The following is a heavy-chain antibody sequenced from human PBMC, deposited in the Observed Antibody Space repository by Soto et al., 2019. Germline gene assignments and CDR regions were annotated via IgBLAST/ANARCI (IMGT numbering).Heavy chain of an antibody. J-gene: IGHJ5*02. CDR2: IWYDGSNK. D-gene: IGHD6-13*01. CDR1: GFTFSSYG. CDR3: ATIAAAGGNWFDP. Sequence: PGGSLRLSCAASGFTFSSYGMHWVRQAPGKGLEWVAVIWYDGSNKYYADSVKGRFTISRDNSKNTLYLQMNSLRAEDTAVYYWATIAAAGGNWFDPWGQGTLVTVSS. V-gene: IGHV3-33*01.